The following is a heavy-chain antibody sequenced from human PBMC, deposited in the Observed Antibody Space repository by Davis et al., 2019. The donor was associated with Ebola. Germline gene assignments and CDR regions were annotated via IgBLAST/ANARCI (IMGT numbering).Heavy chain of an antibody. CDR2: INSNGAIT. J-gene: IGHJ4*02. D-gene: IGHD3-9*01. CDR1: GFTFSTYA. CDR3: ASRRGGPQNGRDILAGYP. V-gene: IGHV3-48*04. Sequence: PGGSLRLSCAGSGFTFSTYAMTWVRQAPGKGLEWVAYINSNGAITSYADSVKGRFTISRDNAKNSLYLQMNSLRAEDTAVYYCASRRGGPQNGRDILAGYPWGQGTLVTVSS.